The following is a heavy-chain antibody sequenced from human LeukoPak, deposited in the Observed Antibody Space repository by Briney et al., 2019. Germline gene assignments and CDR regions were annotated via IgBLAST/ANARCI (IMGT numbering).Heavy chain of an antibody. CDR1: GGSISSYY. V-gene: IGHV4-4*07. Sequence: SETLSLTCTVSGGSISSYYRSWIRQPAGKGLERIGRIYTSGTTHYNPSLKSRVTMSVDTSKNQFSLKLSSVTAADTAVYYCARGAGYCSSTSCYWYYYYYCMDVWGKGTTVTVSS. CDR3: ARGAGYCSSTSCYWYYYYYCMDV. D-gene: IGHD2-2*01. J-gene: IGHJ6*03. CDR2: IYTSGTT.